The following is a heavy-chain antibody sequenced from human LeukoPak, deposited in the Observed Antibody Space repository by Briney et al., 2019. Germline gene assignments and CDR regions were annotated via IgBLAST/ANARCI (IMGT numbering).Heavy chain of an antibody. Sequence: SGTLSLTCAVSGASLSSSNWLSWVRQPPGKGLEWIGEIYHSGSTNYNPSLKSRVTISVDNSKNQLSLKLSSVTAADTAVYYCARDIRIAVAGTWFDPWGQGTLVTVSS. V-gene: IGHV4-4*02. J-gene: IGHJ5*02. CDR1: GASLSSSNW. CDR2: IYHSGST. D-gene: IGHD6-19*01. CDR3: ARDIRIAVAGTWFDP.